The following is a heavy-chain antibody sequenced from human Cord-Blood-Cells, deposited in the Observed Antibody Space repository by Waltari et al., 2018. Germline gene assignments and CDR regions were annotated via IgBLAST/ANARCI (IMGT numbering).Heavy chain of an antibody. V-gene: IGHV1-69*04. CDR1: GGTFSSYA. CDR2: IIPILGIA. J-gene: IGHJ5*02. CDR3: ARGGVIAAAGTRTFNWFDP. D-gene: IGHD6-13*01. Sequence: QVQLVQSGAEVKKPGSSVKVSCQASGGTFSSYAISWVRQAPGQRLEWMGGIIPILGIANYAQKFQGRVTITADESTSTAYMELSSLRSEDTAVYYCARGGVIAAAGTRTFNWFDPWGQGTLVTVSS.